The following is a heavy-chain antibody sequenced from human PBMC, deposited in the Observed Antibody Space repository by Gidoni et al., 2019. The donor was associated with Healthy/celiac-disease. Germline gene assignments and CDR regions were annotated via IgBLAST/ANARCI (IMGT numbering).Heavy chain of an antibody. Sequence: EVQLLASGGGLVQPGGSLRLSCAASGFTFSSYAMCWVRQDPGKGLEWVSGISGSGGSTYSADSVKGRFTISRDNSKNTLYLQMNSLRAEDTAVYYCAKDSGYDSAGLFDYWGQGTLVTVSS. CDR2: ISGSGGST. CDR3: AKDSGYDSAGLFDY. J-gene: IGHJ4*02. V-gene: IGHV3-23*01. CDR1: GFTFSSYA. D-gene: IGHD5-12*01.